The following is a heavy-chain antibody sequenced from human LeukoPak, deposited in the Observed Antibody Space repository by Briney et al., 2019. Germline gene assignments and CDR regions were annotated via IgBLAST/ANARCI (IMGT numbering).Heavy chain of an antibody. Sequence: GGSLRLSCAASGFTFSDYYMSWIRQAPGKGLEWVSYISSSGSTIYYADSVKGRFTISRDNAKNSLYLQMNSLRAEDTAVYYCAKESYYYDSSGLRNWFDPWGQGTLVTVSS. V-gene: IGHV3-11*01. CDR3: AKESYYYDSSGLRNWFDP. CDR1: GFTFSDYY. J-gene: IGHJ5*02. D-gene: IGHD3-22*01. CDR2: ISSSGSTI.